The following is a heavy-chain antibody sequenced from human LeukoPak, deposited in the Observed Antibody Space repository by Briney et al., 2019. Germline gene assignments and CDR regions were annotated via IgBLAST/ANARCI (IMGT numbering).Heavy chain of an antibody. CDR3: AREVTSIAARGWFDP. Sequence: ASVKVSCKASGYTFIGYYMHWVRQAPGQGLEWMGIINPSGGSTSYAQKFQGRVTMTRDTSISTAYMELSRLRSDDTAVYYCAREVTSIAARGWFDPWGQGTLVTVSS. CDR1: GYTFIGYY. CDR2: INPSGGST. V-gene: IGHV1-2*02. D-gene: IGHD6-6*01. J-gene: IGHJ5*02.